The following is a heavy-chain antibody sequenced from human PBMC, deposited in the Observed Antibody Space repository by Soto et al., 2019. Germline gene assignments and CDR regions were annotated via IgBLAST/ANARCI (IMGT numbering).Heavy chain of an antibody. Sequence: PWESLKISCKGSGYSFTSYWIGWVRQMPGKGLEWMGIIYPGDSDTRYSPSFQGQVTISADKSISTAYLQWSSLKASDTAMYYCARLWAVDTAMGPFDYWGQGTLVTVSS. D-gene: IGHD5-18*01. CDR3: ARLWAVDTAMGPFDY. CDR2: IYPGDSDT. V-gene: IGHV5-51*01. CDR1: GYSFTSYW. J-gene: IGHJ4*02.